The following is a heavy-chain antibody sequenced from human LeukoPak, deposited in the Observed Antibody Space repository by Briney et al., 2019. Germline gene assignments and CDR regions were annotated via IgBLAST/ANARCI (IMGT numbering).Heavy chain of an antibody. CDR2: IYTSGST. J-gene: IGHJ4*02. Sequence: RTSETLSLTCTVSGGSISSGSYHCSWIRQPAGKGLEWIGRIYTSGSTNYNPSLKNRVTISVDTSKNQCSLKLSSVTAADTAVYYCASGRGDGYDFDYWGQGTLVTVSS. V-gene: IGHV4-61*02. D-gene: IGHD5-12*01. CDR1: GGSISSGSYH. CDR3: ASGRGDGYDFDY.